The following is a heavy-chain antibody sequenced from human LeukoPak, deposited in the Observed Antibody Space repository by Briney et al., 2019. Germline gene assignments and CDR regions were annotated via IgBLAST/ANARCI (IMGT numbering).Heavy chain of an antibody. D-gene: IGHD6-25*01. CDR1: GFTFSSYA. CDR3: AKDVGIAAGPFDY. Sequence: GGSLRLSCAASGFTFSSYAMHWVRQAPGKGLEWVAVISYDGSNKYYADSVKGRFTISRDNSKNTLYLQMNSLRAEDTAVYYCAKDVGIAAGPFDYWGQGTLVTVSS. V-gene: IGHV3-30-3*01. CDR2: ISYDGSNK. J-gene: IGHJ4*02.